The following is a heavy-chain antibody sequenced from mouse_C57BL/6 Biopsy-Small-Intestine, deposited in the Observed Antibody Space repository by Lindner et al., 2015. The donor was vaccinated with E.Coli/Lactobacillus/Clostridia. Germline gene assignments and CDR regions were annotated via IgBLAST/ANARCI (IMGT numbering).Heavy chain of an antibody. CDR2: ISYSGST. D-gene: IGHD2-1*01. CDR1: GYSITSGYD. CDR3: ARDGAYGKGYSMDY. V-gene: IGHV3-1*01. Sequence: VQLQESGPGLVKPSQSLSLTCTVTGYSITSGYDWHWIRHFPGSMLEMMGYISYSGSTNYNPSLKSRISITRDTSKNHFSLKLNSVTAEDTATYYCARDGAYGKGYSMDYWGQGTSVTVSS. J-gene: IGHJ4*01.